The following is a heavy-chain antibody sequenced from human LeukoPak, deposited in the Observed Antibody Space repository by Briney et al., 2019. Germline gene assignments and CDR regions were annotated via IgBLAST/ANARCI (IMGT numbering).Heavy chain of an antibody. J-gene: IGHJ5*01. Sequence: SETLSLTCTVPGGSISSSNSYWGWIRQPPGTGLEWLGGVYNSGGTSYNPSLKSRVIISKDTSKDQVSLRLSSVTVADTAVYYCARHRVVGTTRGRGFDSWGQGTLVIVSS. D-gene: IGHD1-26*01. CDR2: VYNSGGT. CDR3: ARHRVVGTTRGRGFDS. V-gene: IGHV4-39*01. CDR1: GGSISSSNSY.